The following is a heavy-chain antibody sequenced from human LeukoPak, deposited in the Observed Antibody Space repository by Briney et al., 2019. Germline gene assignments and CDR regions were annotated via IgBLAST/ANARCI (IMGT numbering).Heavy chain of an antibody. D-gene: IGHD3-22*01. J-gene: IGHJ1*01. Sequence: SETLSLTCTVSGGLISSSSYYWGWIRQPPGKGLEWIGDIYYSGRTYYNPSLGSRVSISLDTSMNDFSLTLSYVTAADTAVYYCARRRYYDSTGYLDWGRGSLVIVSS. CDR1: GGLISSSSYY. CDR3: ARRRYYDSTGYLD. CDR2: IYYSGRT. V-gene: IGHV4-39*02.